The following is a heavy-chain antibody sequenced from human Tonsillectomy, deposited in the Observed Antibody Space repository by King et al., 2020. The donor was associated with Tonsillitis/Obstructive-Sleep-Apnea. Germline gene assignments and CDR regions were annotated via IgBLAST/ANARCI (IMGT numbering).Heavy chain of an antibody. V-gene: IGHV4-59*08. CDR2: IYYSGST. Sequence: VQLQESGPGLVKPSETLSLTCTVSGGSISSYYWSWIRQPPGKGLEWIGYIYYSGSTNYNPSLKSRVTISVDTSKNHFSLKLSSVTAADTAVYYCATMGIQLWLGAFDIWGQGTMVTVSS. D-gene: IGHD5-18*01. CDR3: ATMGIQLWLGAFDI. J-gene: IGHJ3*02. CDR1: GGSISSYY.